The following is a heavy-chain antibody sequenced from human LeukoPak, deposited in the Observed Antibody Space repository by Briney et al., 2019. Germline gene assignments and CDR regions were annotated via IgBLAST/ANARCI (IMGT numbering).Heavy chain of an antibody. CDR3: ARGRGYSSTGNLNWFDP. D-gene: IGHD6-13*01. J-gene: IGHJ5*02. CDR1: GFTFSSYG. CDR2: ISYDGSNK. Sequence: PGGSLRLSCAASGFTFSSYGMHWVRQAPGKGLEWVAVISYDGSNKYYADSVKGRFTNSRDNSKNTLYLQMNSLRAEDTAVYYCARGRGYSSTGNLNWFDPWGQGTLVTVSS. V-gene: IGHV3-30*03.